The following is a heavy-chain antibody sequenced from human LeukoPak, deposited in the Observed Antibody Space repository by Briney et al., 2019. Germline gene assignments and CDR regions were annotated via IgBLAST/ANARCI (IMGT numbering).Heavy chain of an antibody. CDR1: GGTFSSYG. CDR2: ISAYNGNT. J-gene: IGHJ4*02. D-gene: IGHD3-22*01. Sequence: ASVKVSCKASGGTFSSYGISWVRQAPGQGLEWMGWISAYNGNTNYAQKLQGRVTMATDTSTSTAYMELRSLRSDDTAVYYCARDPRDYYDSSGSNYWGQGTLVTVSS. CDR3: ARDPRDYYDSSGSNY. V-gene: IGHV1-18*01.